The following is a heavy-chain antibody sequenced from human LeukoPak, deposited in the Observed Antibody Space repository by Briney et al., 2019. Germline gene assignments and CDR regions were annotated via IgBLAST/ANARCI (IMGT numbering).Heavy chain of an antibody. CDR2: INHSGST. V-gene: IGHV4-34*01. CDR1: GGSFSGYY. Sequence: PSETLSLTCAVYGGSFSGYYWSWIRQPPGKGLEWIGEINHSGSTNYNPALKSRVTISVDTSNNQFSLKLSSVTAADTAVYYCAIHIVVVPAAKKKNWFDPWGQGTLVTVSS. J-gene: IGHJ5*02. CDR3: AIHIVVVPAAKKKNWFDP. D-gene: IGHD2-2*01.